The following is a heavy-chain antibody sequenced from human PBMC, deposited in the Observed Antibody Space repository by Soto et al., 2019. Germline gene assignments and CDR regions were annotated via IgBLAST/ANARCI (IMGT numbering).Heavy chain of an antibody. CDR1: GGSISSYY. V-gene: IGHV4-59*01. CDR2: IYYSGST. Sequence: SETLSLTCTVSGGSISSYYWSWIRQPPGKGLEWIGYIYYSGSTNYNPSLKSRVTISVDTSKNQFSLKLSSVTAADTAVYYCARDSSGWSFWGQGTLGTVSS. D-gene: IGHD6-19*01. J-gene: IGHJ4*02. CDR3: ARDSSGWSF.